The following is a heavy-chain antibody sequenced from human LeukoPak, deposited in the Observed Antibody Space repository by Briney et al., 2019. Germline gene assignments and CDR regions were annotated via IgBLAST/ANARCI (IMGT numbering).Heavy chain of an antibody. CDR1: GFTVSSNY. CDR2: IYSGGST. D-gene: IGHD2-15*01. Sequence: GGSLRLSCAASGFTVSSNYMSWVRQAPGKGLEWVSVIYSGGSTYYADSVKGRFTISRDNSKNTLYLQMNSLRAEDTAVYYCARGGDIVDNWFDPWGQGTPVTVSS. CDR3: ARGGDIVDNWFDP. V-gene: IGHV3-53*01. J-gene: IGHJ5*02.